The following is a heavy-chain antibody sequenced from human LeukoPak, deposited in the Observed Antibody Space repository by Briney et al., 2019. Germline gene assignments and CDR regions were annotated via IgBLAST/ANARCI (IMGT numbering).Heavy chain of an antibody. CDR3: AKDDYGDKPFDI. Sequence: GGSLRLSCAPSGFTFSSYAMTWVRQSPGKGLEWVSALSASGTATYYADSVQGRFSISRDNSRNTLFLQMNSLRAEDTAVYYCAKDDYGDKPFDIWGQGTMVTVSS. D-gene: IGHD4-17*01. CDR2: LSASGTAT. J-gene: IGHJ3*02. V-gene: IGHV3-23*01. CDR1: GFTFSSYA.